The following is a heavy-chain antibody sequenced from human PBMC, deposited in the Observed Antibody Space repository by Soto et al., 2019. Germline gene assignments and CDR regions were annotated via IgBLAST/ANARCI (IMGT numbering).Heavy chain of an antibody. CDR2: VHQTGNT. D-gene: IGHD3-16*01. V-gene: IGHV4-59*01. CDR3: ARGFRPINMIEGVVSAFDY. J-gene: IGHJ4*02. Sequence: VQLQESGPGLVKASETLSLTCTVSGGSISRYYWSWIRQTPGKGLEWIGYVHQTGNTKYNPSLESRVTISIDASNNNISLTLRSLTAADTAVYFCARGFRPINMIEGVVSAFDYWGQGTLVTVSS. CDR1: GGSISRYY.